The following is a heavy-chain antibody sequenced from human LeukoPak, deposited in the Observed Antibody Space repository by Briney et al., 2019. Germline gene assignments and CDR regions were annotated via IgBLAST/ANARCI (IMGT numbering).Heavy chain of an antibody. D-gene: IGHD2-2*01. CDR2: ISYDGSNK. J-gene: IGHJ4*02. CDR1: GFTFSSYA. V-gene: IGHV3-30-3*01. Sequence: PGRSLRLSCAASGFTFSSYAMHWVRQAPGKGLEWVAVISYDGSNKYYADSVKGRFTISRDNSKNTLYLQMNSLRAEDTAVYYCARERLVPAAFDYWGQGTLVTVSS. CDR3: ARERLVPAAFDY.